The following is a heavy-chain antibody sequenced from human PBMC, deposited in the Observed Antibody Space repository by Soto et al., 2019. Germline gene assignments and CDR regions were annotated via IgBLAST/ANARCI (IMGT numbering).Heavy chain of an antibody. V-gene: IGHV3-23*01. CDR3: AKSRVIVVPAAPDY. CDR1: GFTFSNFV. J-gene: IGHJ4*02. D-gene: IGHD1-26*01. CDR2: ISGSGGGP. Sequence: QPGGSLRLSCAASGFTFSNFVMSWVRQAPGKGLEWVSSISGSGGGPSYVDSVRGRFTISSDNSNNTLYLQMSSLRAEDTAIYYCAKSRVIVVPAAPDYWGQETLVTVSS.